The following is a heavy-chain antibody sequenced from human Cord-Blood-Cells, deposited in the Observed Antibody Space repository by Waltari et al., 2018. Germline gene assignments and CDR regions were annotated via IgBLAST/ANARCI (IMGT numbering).Heavy chain of an antibody. CDR3: ARYYGGNYFDY. V-gene: IGHV3-7*01. CDR1: GFTFSSYW. CDR2: IKQDGSEK. D-gene: IGHD4-17*01. J-gene: IGHJ4*02. Sequence: EVQLVESGGGLVQPGGSLRLSCAASGFTFSSYWLSWVRQAPGKGLEWVANIKQDGSEKYYVDSVKGRFTISRDNAKNSLYLQMNSLRAEDTAVYYCARYYGGNYFDYWGQGTLVTVSS.